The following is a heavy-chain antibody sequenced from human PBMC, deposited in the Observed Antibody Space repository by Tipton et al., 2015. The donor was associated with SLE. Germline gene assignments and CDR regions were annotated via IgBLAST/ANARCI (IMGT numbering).Heavy chain of an antibody. Sequence: TLSLTCTVSACSISSHYWSWIRQPPGKELEWIGYIYYSGSTNYNPSLKSRVTISVDTSKNQFSLTLSSVNAADAAVYYCARDDGATTWDYWGQVTLVTVSS. J-gene: IGHJ4*02. CDR1: ACSISSHY. V-gene: IGHV4-59*11. CDR3: ARDDGATTWDY. D-gene: IGHD5-24*01. CDR2: IYYSGST.